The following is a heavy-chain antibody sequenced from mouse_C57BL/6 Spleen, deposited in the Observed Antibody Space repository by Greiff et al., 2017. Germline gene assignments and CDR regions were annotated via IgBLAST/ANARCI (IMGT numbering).Heavy chain of an antibody. J-gene: IGHJ3*01. D-gene: IGHD1-1*01. Sequence: VQLQQPGAELVKPGASVKLSCKASGYTFTSYWMHWVKQRPGQGLEWIGMIHPNSGSTNYNEKFKSKATLTVDKSSSTAYMQLSSLTSEDSAVYYCARSLNYCGSSYFGYWGQGTLVTVSA. CDR1: GYTFTSYW. CDR2: IHPNSGST. V-gene: IGHV1-64*01. CDR3: ARSLNYCGSSYFGY.